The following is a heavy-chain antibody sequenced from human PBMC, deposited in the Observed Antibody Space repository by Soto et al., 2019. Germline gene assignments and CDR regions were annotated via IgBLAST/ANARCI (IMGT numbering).Heavy chain of an antibody. CDR3: ATKTVAVAGLD. J-gene: IGHJ4*01. V-gene: IGHV4-4*02. CDR2: ISHGGNT. Sequence: QVQLQESGPGLVKPSGTLSLTCSVSGGSISSESFYWSWVRQHPGKGLEWIGEISHGGNTNYNPYIKSRATISLDKSNNQFSLSLSFVTAADTALYYCATKTVAVAGLDWGHGTPVTVSS. D-gene: IGHD6-13*01. CDR1: GGSISSESFY.